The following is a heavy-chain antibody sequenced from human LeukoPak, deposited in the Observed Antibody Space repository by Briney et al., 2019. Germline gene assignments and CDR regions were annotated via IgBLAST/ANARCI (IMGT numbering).Heavy chain of an antibody. V-gene: IGHV3-7*01. CDR1: GFTFSRYW. Sequence: GGSLRLSCAASGFTFSRYWMTWVRQAPGKGLEWVANIKEDGSKKNYVDSVKGRFTISRDNSKNTLYLQMNSLRAEDTAVYYCARDAWFDPWGQGTLVTVSS. CDR2: IKEDGSKK. CDR3: ARDAWFDP. J-gene: IGHJ5*02.